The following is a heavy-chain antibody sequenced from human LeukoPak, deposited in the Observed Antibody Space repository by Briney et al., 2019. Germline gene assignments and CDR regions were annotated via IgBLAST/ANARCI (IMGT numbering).Heavy chain of an antibody. CDR3: ARERCSGGSCYLGRVLRGYFDF. CDR2: IYYSGST. Sequence: PSETLSLTCTVSGGSISSYYWSWIRQPPGKGLEWIGYIYYSGSTNYNPSLKSRVTISVNTSKNQFSLKLSSVTAADTAVYYCARERCSGGSCYLGRVLRGYFDFWAQGTLVTVSS. V-gene: IGHV4-59*01. CDR1: GGSISSYY. J-gene: IGHJ4*02. D-gene: IGHD2-15*01.